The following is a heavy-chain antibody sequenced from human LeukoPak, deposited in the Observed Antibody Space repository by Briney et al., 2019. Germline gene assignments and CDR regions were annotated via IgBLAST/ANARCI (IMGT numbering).Heavy chain of an antibody. CDR2: IYYSGST. J-gene: IGHJ5*02. D-gene: IGHD6-13*01. Sequence: PSETLSLTCTVSGGSISSYYWSWIRQPPGKGLEWIGYIYYSGSTNYNPSLKSRVTISVDTSKNQFPLKLSSVTAADTAVYYCARDRRRGIAAAGRGWFDPWGQGTLVTVSS. CDR1: GGSISSYY. V-gene: IGHV4-59*01. CDR3: ARDRRRGIAAAGRGWFDP.